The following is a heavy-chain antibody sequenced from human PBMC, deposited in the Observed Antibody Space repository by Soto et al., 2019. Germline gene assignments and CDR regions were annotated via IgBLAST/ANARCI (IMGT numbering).Heavy chain of an antibody. V-gene: IGHV4-59*01. CDR2: IYYSGST. Sequence: SETLSLTCTVSGGSISSYYWSWIRQPPGKGLEWIGYIYYSGSTNYNPSLKSRVTISVDTSKNQFSLKLSSVTAADTAVYYCARPAVAGTFYYGMEVWGQGTTVTVSS. CDR1: GGSISSYY. D-gene: IGHD6-19*01. CDR3: ARPAVAGTFYYGMEV. J-gene: IGHJ6*02.